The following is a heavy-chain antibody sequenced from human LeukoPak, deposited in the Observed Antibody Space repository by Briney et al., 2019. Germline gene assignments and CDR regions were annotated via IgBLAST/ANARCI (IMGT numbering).Heavy chain of an antibody. Sequence: SETLSLTCTVSGGSISSYYWSWIRQPPGKGLEWIGSIYYSGSTYYNPSLKSRVTISVDTSKNQFSLKLSSVTAADTAVYYCARDPRSGWHRYYFDYWGQGTLVTVSS. V-gene: IGHV4-59*12. J-gene: IGHJ4*02. D-gene: IGHD6-19*01. CDR1: GGSISSYY. CDR3: ARDPRSGWHRYYFDY. CDR2: IYYSGST.